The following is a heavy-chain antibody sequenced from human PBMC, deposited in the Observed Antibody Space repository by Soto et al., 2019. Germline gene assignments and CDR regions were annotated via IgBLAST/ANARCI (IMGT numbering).Heavy chain of an antibody. CDR2: VSYDGNNK. Sequence: QVHLVESGGGVVQPGTSLRLSCAPSGFTFSSYGMYWVRQAPGKGLEWVAVVSYDGNNKYYADSVKGLFTISRDNAKNMLYLQMNSLRAEDTAVYYCAKDLGQQLVLNYGMDVWGQGTTVTVPS. CDR3: AKDLGQQLVLNYGMDV. CDR1: GFTFSSYG. D-gene: IGHD6-13*01. J-gene: IGHJ6*02. V-gene: IGHV3-30*18.